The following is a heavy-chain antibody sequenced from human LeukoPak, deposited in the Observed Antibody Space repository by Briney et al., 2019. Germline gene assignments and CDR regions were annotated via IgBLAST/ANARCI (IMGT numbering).Heavy chain of an antibody. D-gene: IGHD5-18*01. V-gene: IGHV1-69*06. CDR3: ARGRYSSGFGGNYYYYYMDV. CDR1: GYTLTELS. J-gene: IGHJ6*03. CDR2: IIPIFGTT. Sequence: SVKVSCKVSGYTLTELSMHWVRQAPGQGLEWMGGIIPIFGTTNYAQKFQGRVTITADKSTSTAYMELSSLRSEDTAVYYCARGRYSSGFGGNYYYYYMDVWGKGTTVTVSS.